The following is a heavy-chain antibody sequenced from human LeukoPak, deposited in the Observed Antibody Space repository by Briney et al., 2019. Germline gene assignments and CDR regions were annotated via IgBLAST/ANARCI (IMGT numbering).Heavy chain of an antibody. Sequence: ASVKVSCKASGYTFTAYYMHWVRQAPGQGLEWMGWINPNTGGTNYAQKFQGRVTMTRDTSISTAYMELSRLRSDDTAVYYCARGVTMIEDYFDYWGQGTLVTVSS. CDR2: INPNTGGT. D-gene: IGHD3-22*01. J-gene: IGHJ4*02. V-gene: IGHV1-2*02. CDR3: ARGVTMIEDYFDY. CDR1: GYTFTAYY.